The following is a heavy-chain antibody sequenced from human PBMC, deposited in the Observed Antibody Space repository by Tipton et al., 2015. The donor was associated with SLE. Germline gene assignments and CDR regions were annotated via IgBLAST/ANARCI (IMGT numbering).Heavy chain of an antibody. D-gene: IGHD1-26*01. CDR1: GGSISSSSYY. V-gene: IGHV4-39*07. CDR3: ARLYGGGSYSDAFDI. J-gene: IGHJ3*02. CDR2: IYYSGST. Sequence: TLSLTCTVSGGSISSSSYYWGWIRQPPGKGLGGIGSIYYSGSTYYNPSLESRVTISVDTSKNQFSLKLSSVTAADTAVYYCARLYGGGSYSDAFDIWGQGTMVTVSS.